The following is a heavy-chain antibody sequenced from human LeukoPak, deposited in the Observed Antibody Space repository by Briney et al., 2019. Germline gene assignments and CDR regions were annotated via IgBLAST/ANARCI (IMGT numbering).Heavy chain of an antibody. CDR3: AKDKRPIIGGWYSLDY. V-gene: IGHV3-43*02. CDR2: ISGDGGRT. J-gene: IGHJ4*02. D-gene: IGHD6-19*01. CDR1: GFTFDDYA. Sequence: GGSLRLSCSASGFTFDDYAMHWVRQAPGKGLEWVSLISGDGGRTYYADSVKGRFTISRDNSKNSLYLQMNSLRTEDTALYYCAKDKRPIIGGWYSLDYWGQGTLVTVSS.